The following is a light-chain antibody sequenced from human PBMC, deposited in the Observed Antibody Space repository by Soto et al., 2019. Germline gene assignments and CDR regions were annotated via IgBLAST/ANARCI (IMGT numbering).Light chain of an antibody. J-gene: IGLJ3*02. Sequence: QSALTQPASLSGSPGQSITISCTGTSSDVGSYNLVSWYQQYPGKDPRLLIYEASKRPSGVSDRFSASKSGVTASLTISGLQAEDEADYYCCSFASNSTLVFGGGTKVTVL. V-gene: IGLV2-23*01. CDR2: EAS. CDR1: SSDVGSYNL. CDR3: CSFASNSTLV.